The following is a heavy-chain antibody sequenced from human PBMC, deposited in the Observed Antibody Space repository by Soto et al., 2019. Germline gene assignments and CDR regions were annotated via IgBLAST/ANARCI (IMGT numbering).Heavy chain of an antibody. CDR2: IYHSGSN. D-gene: IGHD4-17*01. CDR3: ARDRYGVPRGDYFDS. CDR1: GGSFSCYY. J-gene: IGHJ4*02. V-gene: IGHV4-34*09. Sequence: SETLSLTCAVDGGSFSCYYWSWIRPPPGEGLEWIGKIYHSGSNYYNPSLKSRVTISVDTSNNQFSLNLSSVTAADTAIYYCARDRYGVPRGDYFDSWGQGILVTVSS.